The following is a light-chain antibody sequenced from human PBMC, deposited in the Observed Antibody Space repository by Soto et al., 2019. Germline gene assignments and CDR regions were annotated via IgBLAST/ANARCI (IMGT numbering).Light chain of an antibody. CDR1: QSVRNY. CDR3: QQRSSWPLT. V-gene: IGKV3-11*01. CDR2: DTS. Sequence: EIMLTQSPATLSLSPGERATLSCRASQSVRNYLAWYQQKPGQAPRLLIYDTSKRATGVPARFSGSGSGTDYTLTISSLEPEDFAVYYCQQRSSWPLTFGGGTTVEIK. J-gene: IGKJ4*01.